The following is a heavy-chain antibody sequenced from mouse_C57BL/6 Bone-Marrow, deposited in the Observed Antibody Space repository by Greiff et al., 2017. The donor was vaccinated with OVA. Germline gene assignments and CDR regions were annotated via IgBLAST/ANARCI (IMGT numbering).Heavy chain of an antibody. J-gene: IGHJ4*01. CDR3: ATMVTTTTPYYAMDY. Sequence: ESGPGLVKPSQSLSLTCSVTGYSITSGYYWNWIRQFPGNKLEWMGYISYDGSNNYNPSLKNRISITRDTSKNQFFLKLNSVTTEDTATYYCATMVTTTTPYYAMDYWGQGTSVTVSS. V-gene: IGHV3-6*01. CDR2: ISYDGSN. CDR1: GYSITSGYY. D-gene: IGHD2-2*01.